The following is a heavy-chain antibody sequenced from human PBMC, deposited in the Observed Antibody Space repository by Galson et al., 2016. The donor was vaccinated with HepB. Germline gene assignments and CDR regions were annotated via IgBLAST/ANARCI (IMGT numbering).Heavy chain of an antibody. CDR1: GDSMNGYY. CDR3: ARDFAFTRYGH. D-gene: IGHD2-2*01. V-gene: IGHV3-7*01. CDR2: TNHDASAT. J-gene: IGHJ1*01. Sequence: ETLSLTCTITGDSMNGYYWNWVRHTPGKGLERVADTNHDASATYYADSVRGRFTISRDNAKSSLFLQMNDLRVEDSAIYFCARDFAFTRYGHWGQGTLVTVSS.